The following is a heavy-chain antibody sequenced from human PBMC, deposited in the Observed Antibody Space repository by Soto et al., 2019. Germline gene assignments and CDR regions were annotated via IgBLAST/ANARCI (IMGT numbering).Heavy chain of an antibody. CDR3: ANSPGDSSSWYNWFDP. Sequence: GASVKVSCKASGYTFTSYAMHWVRQAPGQRLEWMGWINAGNGNTKYSQKFQGRVTITRDTSASTAYMELSSLRSEDTAVYYCANSPGDSSSWYNWFDPWGQGTLVTGSS. CDR1: GYTFTSYA. V-gene: IGHV1-3*01. CDR2: INAGNGNT. J-gene: IGHJ5*02. D-gene: IGHD6-13*01.